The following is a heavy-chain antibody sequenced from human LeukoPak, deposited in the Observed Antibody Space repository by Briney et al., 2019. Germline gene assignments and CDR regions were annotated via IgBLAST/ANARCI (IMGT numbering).Heavy chain of an antibody. Sequence: PGGSLRLSCAASGFTFSNYGMHWVRQAPGKGLEWVAVIWYDGSNKYYADSVKGRFTISRDNSKNTLYLQMNSLRAEDTAVYYCARGPGYGSGWYYFDYWGQGTLVTVSS. CDR1: GFTFSNYG. V-gene: IGHV3-33*01. J-gene: IGHJ4*02. CDR2: IWYDGSNK. D-gene: IGHD6-19*01. CDR3: ARGPGYGSGWYYFDY.